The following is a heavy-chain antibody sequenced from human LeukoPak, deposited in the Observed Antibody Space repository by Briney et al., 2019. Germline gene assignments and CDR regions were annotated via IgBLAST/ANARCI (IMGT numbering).Heavy chain of an antibody. J-gene: IGHJ5*01. CDR2: INHSGST. CDR1: GGSFSGYY. CDR3: ARGLTRGYCRSTSCSRNPYNWFDS. D-gene: IGHD2-2*01. Sequence: SETLSLTCAVYGGSFSGYYWSWIRQPPGKGLEWIGEINHSGSTNYNPSLKSRVTISVDTSKNQFSLKLSSVTAADTAVYYCARGLTRGYCRSTSCSRNPYNWFDSWGQGTLVTVSS. V-gene: IGHV4-34*01.